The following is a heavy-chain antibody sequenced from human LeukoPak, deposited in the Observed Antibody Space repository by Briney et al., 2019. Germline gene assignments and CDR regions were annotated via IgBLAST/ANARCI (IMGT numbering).Heavy chain of an antibody. D-gene: IGHD3-22*01. V-gene: IGHV3-9*01. J-gene: IGHJ4*02. Sequence: PGRSLRLSCAASGLTFDDYAMHWVRQAPGKGLEWVSGISWNSGSIGYADSVKGRFTISRDNAKNSLYLQMNSLRGEDTALYHCAKDLRYDSSGLFDYWGQGTLVTVSS. CDR1: GLTFDDYA. CDR2: ISWNSGSI. CDR3: AKDLRYDSSGLFDY.